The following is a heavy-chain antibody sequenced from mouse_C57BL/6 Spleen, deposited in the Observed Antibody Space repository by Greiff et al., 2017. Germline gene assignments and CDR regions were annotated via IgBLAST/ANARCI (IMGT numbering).Heavy chain of an antibody. V-gene: IGHV1-64*01. CDR3: ARGDYGSSYFDH. D-gene: IGHD1-1*01. J-gene: IGHJ2*01. CDR1: GYTFTSYW. Sequence: QVQLQQPGAELVKPGASVKLSCKASGYTFTSYWMHWVKQRPGQGLEWIGMIHPTCGSTNYNEKFKSKATLTVDKSSSTAYMQLSSLTSEDSAVYDGARGDYGSSYFDHWGQGTTLTVSS. CDR2: IHPTCGST.